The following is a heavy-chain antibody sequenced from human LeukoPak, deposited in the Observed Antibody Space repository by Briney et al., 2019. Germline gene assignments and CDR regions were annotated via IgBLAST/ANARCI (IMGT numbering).Heavy chain of an antibody. CDR2: ISYDGTNE. CDR1: GFTFSSNG. Sequence: GGPLRLSCAASGFTFSSNGMHWVRQAPGKGLEWVTAISYDGTNEYFADSVKGRFSISRDNSKNTLYLQMDSLRTEDTAVYYCAKDRGYCSGGSCYDFDYWGQGALVTVSS. V-gene: IGHV3-30*18. CDR3: AKDRGYCSGGSCYDFDY. J-gene: IGHJ4*02. D-gene: IGHD2-15*01.